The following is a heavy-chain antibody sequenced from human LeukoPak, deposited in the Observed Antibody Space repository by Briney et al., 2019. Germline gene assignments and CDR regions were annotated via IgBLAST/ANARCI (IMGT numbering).Heavy chain of an antibody. Sequence: SVKVPCKDSGGTFSSYAISWVRQAPGQGLEWMGGIIPIFGTANYAQKYQGRVTITADESTSTAYMELSSLRSEDTAVYYCARGPARISKGNWFDPWGQGTLVTVSS. CDR2: IIPIFGTA. D-gene: IGHD2-15*01. CDR3: ARGPARISKGNWFDP. V-gene: IGHV1-69*01. CDR1: GGTFSSYA. J-gene: IGHJ5*02.